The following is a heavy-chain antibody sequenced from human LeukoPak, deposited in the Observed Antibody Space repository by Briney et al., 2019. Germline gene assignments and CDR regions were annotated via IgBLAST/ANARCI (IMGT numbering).Heavy chain of an antibody. V-gene: IGHV4-59*01. J-gene: IGHJ4*02. D-gene: IGHD5-18*01. CDR2: IYYSGST. Sequence: SETLSLTCTVSGGSISNYYWSWIRQPPGKGLEWIAYIYYSGSTNYNPSLKSRVTISVDTSKNQFSLKLSSVTAADTAVYYCARTWDEDTAMVFDYWGQGTLVTVSS. CDR3: ARTWDEDTAMVFDY. CDR1: GGSISNYY.